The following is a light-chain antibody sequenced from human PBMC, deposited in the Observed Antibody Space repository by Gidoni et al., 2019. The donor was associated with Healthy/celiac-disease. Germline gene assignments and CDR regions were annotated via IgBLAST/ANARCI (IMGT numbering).Light chain of an antibody. CDR1: QGISSY. Sequence: AIRMTQSPSSLSASTGDRVTITCRASQGISSYLAWYQQKPGKAPKLLIYAASTLQSGVPSRFSGSGSGTDFTLTISGLQSEDFATYYCQQYYSYLSFGGGTKVEIK. CDR3: QQYYSYLS. J-gene: IGKJ4*01. V-gene: IGKV1-8*01. CDR2: AAS.